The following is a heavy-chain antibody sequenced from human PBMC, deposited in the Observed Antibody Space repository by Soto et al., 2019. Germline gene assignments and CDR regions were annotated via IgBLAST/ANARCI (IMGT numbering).Heavy chain of an antibody. CDR1: GFTFSSYA. CDR2: ISGSGGST. D-gene: IGHD4-17*01. V-gene: IGHV3-23*01. J-gene: IGHJ4*02. Sequence: EVQLLESGGGLVQPGGSLRLSCAASGFTFSSYAMSWVRQAPGKGLEWVSAISGSGGSTYYADSVKGRFTISRDNSKNTLYLQMNSLRAEYTAVYYCAKRVDDYGDYAMGYWGQGTLVTVSS. CDR3: AKRVDDYGDYAMGY.